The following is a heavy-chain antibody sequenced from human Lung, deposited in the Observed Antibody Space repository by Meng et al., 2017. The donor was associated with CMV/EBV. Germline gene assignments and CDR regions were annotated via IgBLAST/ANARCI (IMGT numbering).Heavy chain of an antibody. CDR2: INTGNGDT. D-gene: IGHD3-10*01. CDR3: ARTSGTYNYIY. V-gene: IGHV1-3*04. Sequence: SCKASVYTFISYAMHWVRQAPGQRLEWMGWINTGNGDTKYSQNFQGRVTITRDTSASTAFMELSSLNSEDTAVYYCARTSGTYNYIYWGQGTLVTVSS. CDR1: VYTFISYA. J-gene: IGHJ4*02.